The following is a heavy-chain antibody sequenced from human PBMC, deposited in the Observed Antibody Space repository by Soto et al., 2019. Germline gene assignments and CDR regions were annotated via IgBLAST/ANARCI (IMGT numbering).Heavy chain of an antibody. J-gene: IGHJ3*02. V-gene: IGHV3-23*01. CDR2: ITGSRGGK. CDR1: GIIFSSYA. Sequence: PRGSLRLSCAASGIIFSSYAMSLVLHALRKGLEWISAITGSRGGKSYADSVKGRFTISRDNSKNTLYLQMNSLSAENTAVYYCAKDPSPPWLFPASDAFDIWGQGTMVTVSS. D-gene: IGHD3-9*01. CDR3: AKDPSPPWLFPASDAFDI.